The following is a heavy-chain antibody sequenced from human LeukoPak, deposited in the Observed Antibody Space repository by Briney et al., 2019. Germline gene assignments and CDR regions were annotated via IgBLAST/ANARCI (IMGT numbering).Heavy chain of an antibody. CDR2: IIPIFGTA. CDR1: GGTFSSYA. CDR3: ARERGYCSGGSCPGAFDI. V-gene: IGHV1-69*05. J-gene: IGHJ3*02. Sequence: ASVKVSCKASGGTFSSYAISWVRQAPGQGLEWMGGIIPIFGTANYAQKFQGRVTITTDESTSTAYMELSSLRSDDTAVYYCARERGYCSGGSCPGAFDIWGQGTMVTVSS. D-gene: IGHD2-15*01.